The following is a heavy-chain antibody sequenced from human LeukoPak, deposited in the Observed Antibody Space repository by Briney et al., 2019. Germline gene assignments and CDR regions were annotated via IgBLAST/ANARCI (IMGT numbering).Heavy chain of an antibody. CDR3: ARGAPFSLVVVPAARSRLNWFDP. V-gene: IGHV4-34*01. D-gene: IGHD2-2*01. J-gene: IGHJ5*02. CDR2: INHSGST. CDR1: GFTFGSYW. Sequence: PGGSLRLSCAASGFTFGSYWMSWVRQAPGKGLEWIGEINHSGSTNYNPSLKSRVTISVDTSKNQFSLKLSSVTAADTAVYYCARGAPFSLVVVPAARSRLNWFDPWGQGTLVTVSS.